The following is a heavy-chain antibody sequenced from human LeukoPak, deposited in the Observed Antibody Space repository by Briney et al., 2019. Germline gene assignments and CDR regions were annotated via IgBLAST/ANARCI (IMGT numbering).Heavy chain of an antibody. V-gene: IGHV4-61*02. CDR2: IYTSGST. CDR1: GGSISSGSYY. D-gene: IGHD6-13*01. J-gene: IGHJ5*02. Sequence: PSETLSLTCPVSGGSISSGSYYWSWIRQPAGKGLEWIGRIYTSGSTNYNPSLKSRVTISVDTSKNQFSLKLSSVTAADTAVYYCARDGESYSSSWYYNWFDPWGQGTLVTVSS. CDR3: ARDGESYSSSWYYNWFDP.